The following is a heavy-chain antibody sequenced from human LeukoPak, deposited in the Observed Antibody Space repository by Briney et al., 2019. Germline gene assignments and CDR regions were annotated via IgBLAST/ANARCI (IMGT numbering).Heavy chain of an antibody. V-gene: IGHV3-7*01. CDR2: IKQDGSEE. Sequence: GGSLRLSCAASGFTFSSYWMSWVRQAPGKGLEWVANIKQDGSEEYYVDSVKGRFTISRDNAKNSLYLQMNSLRAEDTAVYYCARSITIFGVVITYYFDYWGQGTLVTVSS. D-gene: IGHD3-3*01. CDR3: ARSITIFGVVITYYFDY. CDR1: GFTFSSYW. J-gene: IGHJ4*02.